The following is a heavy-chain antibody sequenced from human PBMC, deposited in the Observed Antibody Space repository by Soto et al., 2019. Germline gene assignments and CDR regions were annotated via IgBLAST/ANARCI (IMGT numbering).Heavy chain of an antibody. V-gene: IGHV1-3*01. D-gene: IGHD2-15*01. Sequence: ASVKVSCKASGYTFTSYAMHWVRQAPGQRLEWMGWINAGNGNTKYSQKFQGRVTITRDTSASTAYMELSSLRSEDTAVYYCARATSVGIVVAVAAIPWFDPRGKGTLVTVSS. CDR2: INAGNGNT. CDR1: GYTFTSYA. J-gene: IGHJ5*02. CDR3: ARATSVGIVVAVAAIPWFDP.